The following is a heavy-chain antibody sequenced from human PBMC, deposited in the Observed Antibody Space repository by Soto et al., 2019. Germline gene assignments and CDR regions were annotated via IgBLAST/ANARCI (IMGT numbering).Heavy chain of an antibody. J-gene: IGHJ4*02. CDR3: ARGPITQTSFIDH. V-gene: IGHV3-30-3*01. CDR2: ISYDGGNQ. Sequence: GGSLRLSREASGFTFSSYPMHWVRQAPGKGLEWVTVISYDGGNQYYADSVKGRFTISRDNSKDTLYLQMHSLRSDDTAVYFCARGPITQTSFIDHWGQGTLVTVSS. D-gene: IGHD1-20*01. CDR1: GFTFSSYP.